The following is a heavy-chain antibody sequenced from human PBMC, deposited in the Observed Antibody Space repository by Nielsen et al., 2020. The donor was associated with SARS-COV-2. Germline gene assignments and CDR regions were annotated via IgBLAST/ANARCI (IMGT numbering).Heavy chain of an antibody. J-gene: IGHJ3*02. D-gene: IGHD2-15*01. CDR2: ISSSGSTI. CDR1: GFTLSSYE. Sequence: GESLKISCAASGFTLSSYEMNWVRQAPGKGLEWVSYISSSGSTIYYADSVKGRFTISRDNAKNSLYLQMNSLRAEDTAVYYCASSRYCSGGSCQEDDAFDIWGQGTMVTVSS. CDR3: ASSRYCSGGSCQEDDAFDI. V-gene: IGHV3-48*03.